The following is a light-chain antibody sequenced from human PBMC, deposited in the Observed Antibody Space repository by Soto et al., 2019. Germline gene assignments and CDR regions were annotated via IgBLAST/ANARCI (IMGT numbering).Light chain of an antibody. V-gene: IGKV2-28*01. Sequence: DIVMTQSPLCLPVTPGEPASISCRSSQSLLHSNGYNYLDWFLQKPGQPPQLLIYLGSNRASGVPDRFSGSGSGTDFTLKISRVEAEDIGVYYCMQALQTPPSLGGGTKVDI. CDR3: MQALQTPPS. CDR2: LGS. J-gene: IGKJ4*01. CDR1: QSLLHSNGYNY.